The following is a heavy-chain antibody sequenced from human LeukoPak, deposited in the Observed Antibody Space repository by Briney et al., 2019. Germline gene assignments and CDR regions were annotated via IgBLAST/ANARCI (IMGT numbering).Heavy chain of an antibody. Sequence: GGSLRLSCAASGFTFSTYGMHWVRQAPGKGLEWVAFIRYDGSNKYYADSVKGRFTISRDNSKNTLYLQMNSLRAEDTAVYYCANYYYDRSGYKNWGQGTLVTVSS. J-gene: IGHJ4*02. D-gene: IGHD3-22*01. V-gene: IGHV3-30*02. CDR1: GFTFSTYG. CDR3: ANYYYDRSGYKN. CDR2: IRYDGSNK.